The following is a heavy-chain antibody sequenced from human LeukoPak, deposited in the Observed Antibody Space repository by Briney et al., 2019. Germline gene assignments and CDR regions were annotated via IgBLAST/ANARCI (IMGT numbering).Heavy chain of an antibody. Sequence: PSETLSLTCAVYGGSFSGYYWSWIRQPPGKGLEWIGEINHSGSTNYNPSLKSRVTISVDTSKNQFSLKLSSVTAADTAVYYCARVVLIYCSSTSCYRPYYYYGMDVWGQGTTVTVSS. D-gene: IGHD2-2*01. CDR1: GGSFSGYY. CDR2: INHSGST. V-gene: IGHV4-34*01. CDR3: ARVVLIYCSSTSCYRPYYYYGMDV. J-gene: IGHJ6*02.